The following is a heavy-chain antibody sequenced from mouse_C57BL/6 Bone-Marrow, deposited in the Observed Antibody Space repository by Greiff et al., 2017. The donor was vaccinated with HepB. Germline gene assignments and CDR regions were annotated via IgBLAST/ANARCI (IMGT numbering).Heavy chain of an antibody. J-gene: IGHJ3*01. V-gene: IGHV5-12*01. Sequence: DVMLVESGGGLVQPGGSLKLSCAASGFTFSDYYMYWVRQTPEKRLEWVAYISNGGGSTYYPDTVKGRFTISRDNAKNTLYLQMSRLKSEDTAMYYCARHGYDYDLPGFFHWGQGTLVTVSA. CDR1: GFTFSDYY. CDR3: ARHGYDYDLPGFFH. D-gene: IGHD2-4*01. CDR2: ISNGGGST.